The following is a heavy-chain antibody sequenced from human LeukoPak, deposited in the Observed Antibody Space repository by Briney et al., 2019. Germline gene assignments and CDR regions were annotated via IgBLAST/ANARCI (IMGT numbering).Heavy chain of an antibody. J-gene: IGHJ4*02. CDR2: IYSSGST. D-gene: IGHD6-13*01. Sequence: SEALSLTCTVSGVSINTYYWSWIRQPAGRGLEWIGRIYSSGSTNYNPSLKSRITMSVDTSKSQFSLKMSSVTAADTAVYYCARDLPTAGFDSWGQGTLVTVSS. CDR1: GVSINTYY. CDR3: ARDLPTAGFDS. V-gene: IGHV4-4*07.